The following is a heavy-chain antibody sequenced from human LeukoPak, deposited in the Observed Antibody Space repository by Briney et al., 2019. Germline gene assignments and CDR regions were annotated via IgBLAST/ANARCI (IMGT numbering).Heavy chain of an antibody. D-gene: IGHD1-14*01. J-gene: IGHJ4*02. CDR2: ISSSSSTI. Sequence: GGSLRLSCAASGFTFSSYSMNWVRQAPGKGLEWVSYISSSSSTIYYADSVKGRFTISRDNAKNSLYLQMNSLRAEDTAVYYCANIHPRLGEGPFPLFKSKGKNSMELQKKQLKGEGNAGYYRAKGPSGGYCSSTSCSQDHWGQGTLVTVSS. CDR3: ANIHPRLGEGPFPLFKSKGKNSMELQKKQLKGEGNAGYYRAKGPSGGYCSSTSCSQDH. V-gene: IGHV3-48*01. CDR1: GFTFSSYS.